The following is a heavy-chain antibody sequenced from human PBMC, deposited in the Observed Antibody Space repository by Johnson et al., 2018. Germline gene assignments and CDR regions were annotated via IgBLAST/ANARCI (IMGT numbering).Heavy chain of an antibody. V-gene: IGHV3-11*04. D-gene: IGHD2-15*01. Sequence: QVQLVESGGGLVKPGGSLRLSCAASGFTFSDYYMSWIRQAPGKGLEWVSYISSSGSTIYYAASVKGRFPISRDNAKNSLYLQMNSLRAEDTAGYYCARERYCSGGSCLLNMDVWGKGTTVTVSS. CDR1: GFTFSDYY. CDR3: ARERYCSGGSCLLNMDV. CDR2: ISSSGSTI. J-gene: IGHJ6*03.